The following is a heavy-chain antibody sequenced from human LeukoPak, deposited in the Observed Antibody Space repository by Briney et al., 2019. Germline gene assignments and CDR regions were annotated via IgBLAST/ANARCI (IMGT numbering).Heavy chain of an antibody. J-gene: IGHJ4*02. D-gene: IGHD6-19*01. Sequence: GGSLRLSCAASGFTFNRNAISWVRQAPGKGLEWVSTIGGSGDKTFYADSVKGRFTISRDNSKNMVHLQMNSLTGEDTALYYCVRRGDASSGWGDHDFWGQGALVSVSS. CDR3: VRRGDASSGWGDHDF. CDR1: GFTFNRNA. V-gene: IGHV3-23*01. CDR2: IGGSGDKT.